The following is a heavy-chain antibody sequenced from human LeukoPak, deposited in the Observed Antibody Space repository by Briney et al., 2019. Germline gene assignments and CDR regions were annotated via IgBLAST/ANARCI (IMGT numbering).Heavy chain of an antibody. CDR2: IDWDDDK. Sequence: SGPTLVNPTQTLTLTCTFSGFSLSASQMRVTWLRQPPGKALEWLARIDWDDDKLYTTSLRTRLTISKDTSKNQVVLTMTNMDPVDTATYYCARHGATPTGHYFDNWGQGTLVTVSS. J-gene: IGHJ4*02. V-gene: IGHV2-70*04. D-gene: IGHD2-8*02. CDR3: ARHGATPTGHYFDN. CDR1: GFSLSASQMR.